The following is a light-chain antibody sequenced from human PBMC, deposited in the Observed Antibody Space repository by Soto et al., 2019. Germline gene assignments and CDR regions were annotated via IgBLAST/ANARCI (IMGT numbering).Light chain of an antibody. Sequence: DIQMTQSPSTLSASVGDRVTITCRASQSISNWLAWYQQKPGNAPTLLLYKASSLKSGVTSRFSSSGSGTEFTLTISSLQPDDFATYYCQQHNGVAFGQGTKVEIK. CDR1: QSISNW. CDR2: KAS. J-gene: IGKJ1*01. CDR3: QQHNGVA. V-gene: IGKV1-5*03.